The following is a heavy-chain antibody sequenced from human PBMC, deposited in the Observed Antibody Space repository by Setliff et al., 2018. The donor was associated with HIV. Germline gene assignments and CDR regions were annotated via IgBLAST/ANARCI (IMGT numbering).Heavy chain of an antibody. J-gene: IGHJ6*02. V-gene: IGHV1-2*04. CDR1: GYTFTGYY. CDR2: INPNSGGT. CDR3: ARLGSGWSDSYYYAMDI. D-gene: IGHD6-19*01. Sequence: GASVKVSCKASGYTFTGYYMHWVRQAPGQGLEWMGWINPNSGGTNYAQKFQGWVTMTRDTSISTAYMELSRLRSDDTAMYFCARLGSGWSDSYYYAMDIWGQGTTVTVSS.